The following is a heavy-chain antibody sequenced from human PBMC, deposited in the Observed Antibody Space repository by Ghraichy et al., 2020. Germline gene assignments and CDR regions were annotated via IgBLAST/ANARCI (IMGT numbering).Heavy chain of an antibody. D-gene: IGHD3-10*01. V-gene: IGHV4-59*01. Sequence: SQTLSLTCTVSGGSISSYYWSWIRQPPGKGLEWIGYIYYSGSTNYNPSLKSRVTISVDTSKNQFSLKLSSVTAADTAVYYCARDRANANYYYGMDVWGQGTTVTVSS. CDR2: IYYSGST. J-gene: IGHJ6*02. CDR3: ARDRANANYYYGMDV. CDR1: GGSISSYY.